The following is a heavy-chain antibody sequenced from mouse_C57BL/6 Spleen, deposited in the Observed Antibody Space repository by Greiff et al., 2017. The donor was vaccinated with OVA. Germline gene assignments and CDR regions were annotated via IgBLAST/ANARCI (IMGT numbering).Heavy chain of an antibody. J-gene: IGHJ2*01. D-gene: IGHD2-3*01. CDR3: TREGDGYYFDD. CDR2: ISSGGDYI. V-gene: IGHV5-9-1*02. CDR1: GFTFSSYA. Sequence: EVKVVESGEGLVKPGGSLKLSCAASGFTFSSYAMSWVRQTPEKRLEWVAYISSGGDYIYYADTVKGRFTISRDNARNTLYLQMSSLKSEDTAMYYCTREGDGYYFDDWGKGTTLTVSS.